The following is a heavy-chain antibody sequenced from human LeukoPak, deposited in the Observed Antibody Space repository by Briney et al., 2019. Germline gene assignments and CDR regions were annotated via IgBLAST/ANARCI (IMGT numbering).Heavy chain of an antibody. D-gene: IGHD3-3*01. V-gene: IGHV4-59*01. CDR1: GGSISSYY. Sequence: SETLSLTCTVSGGSISSYYWSWIRQPPGKGLEWIEYIYYSGSTNYNPSLKSRVTISVDTSKNQFSLKLSSVTAADTAVYYCARDQTIFGSGGNYYYYMDVWGKGTTVTVSS. CDR2: IYYSGST. CDR3: ARDQTIFGSGGNYYYYMDV. J-gene: IGHJ6*03.